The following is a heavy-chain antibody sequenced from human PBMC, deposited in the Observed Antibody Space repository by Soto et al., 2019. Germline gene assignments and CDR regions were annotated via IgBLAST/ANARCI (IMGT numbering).Heavy chain of an antibody. CDR3: AKDIGYSSSWSDAFDI. D-gene: IGHD6-13*01. Sequence: GSLRLSCAASGXTFSSYSMSWVRQAPGKGLEWVSAISGSGGSTYYADSVKGRFNISRDNSKNTLYLQMNSLRAEDTAVYYFAKDIGYSSSWSDAFDIWGQGTMVTVSS. CDR2: ISGSGGST. CDR1: GXTFSSYS. V-gene: IGHV3-23*01. J-gene: IGHJ3*02.